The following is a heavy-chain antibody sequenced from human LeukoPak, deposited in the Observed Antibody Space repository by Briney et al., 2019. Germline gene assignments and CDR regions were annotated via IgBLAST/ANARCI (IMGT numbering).Heavy chain of an antibody. CDR3: ARVTVPESEYFQH. J-gene: IGHJ1*01. V-gene: IGHV1-2*02. Sequence: ASVKVSCKASGYTFTGYYMHWVRQAPGQGLEWMGWINPNSGGTNYAQKFQGRVTMTRDTSISTAYMELSRLRSDDTAVYYCARVTVPESEYFQHWGQGTLVTVSS. CDR2: INPNSGGT. D-gene: IGHD2-2*01. CDR1: GYTFTGYY.